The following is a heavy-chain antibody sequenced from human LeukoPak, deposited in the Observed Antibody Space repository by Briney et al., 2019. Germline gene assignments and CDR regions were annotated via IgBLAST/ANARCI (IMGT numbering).Heavy chain of an antibody. CDR3: ARDYSMVRGAGGGY. D-gene: IGHD3-10*01. Sequence: ASVKVSCKASGYRFTSYGISWVRQAPGQGLEWMGWISAYNGDTKYAQNRQGRVTITTETSTSTGYMELRSLRSDDTAVYYCARDYSMVRGAGGGYWGQGTLVTVSS. CDR2: ISAYNGDT. CDR1: GYRFTSYG. V-gene: IGHV1-18*01. J-gene: IGHJ4*02.